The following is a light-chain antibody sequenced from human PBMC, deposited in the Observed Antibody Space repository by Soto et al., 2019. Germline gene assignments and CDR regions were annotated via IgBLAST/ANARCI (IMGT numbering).Light chain of an antibody. J-gene: IGLJ1*01. Sequence: QSVLTQPPSVSGAPGQRVTISCTGSSSNLGAGYDVHWYQLLPGTAPKLPIYGNRNRPSGVPDRFSGSKSGTSASLAITGLQAEDEADYYCQSYDNSLGVCYVFGTGTKVTVL. V-gene: IGLV1-40*01. CDR1: SSNLGAGYD. CDR2: GNR. CDR3: QSYDNSLGVCYV.